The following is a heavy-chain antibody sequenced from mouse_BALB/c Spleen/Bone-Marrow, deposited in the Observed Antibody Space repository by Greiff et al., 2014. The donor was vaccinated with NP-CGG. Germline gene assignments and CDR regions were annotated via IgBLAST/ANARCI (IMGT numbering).Heavy chain of an antibody. CDR1: GFNIKDTF. Sequence: VQLKQSGADLVKPGASVKLSCTTSGFNIKDTFMHWVKQRPEQGLEWIGRIDPASGNTIYDPKFQGKATITADTSSNKVSLQLSGLTSEDTAVYYCAHDAPFTYWGQGTLVTVSA. CDR2: IDPASGNT. V-gene: IGHV14-3*02. CDR3: AHDAPFTY. J-gene: IGHJ3*01. D-gene: IGHD2-3*01.